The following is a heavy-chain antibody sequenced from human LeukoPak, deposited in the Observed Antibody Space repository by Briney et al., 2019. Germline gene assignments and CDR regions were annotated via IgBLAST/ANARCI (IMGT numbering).Heavy chain of an antibody. J-gene: IGHJ5*02. D-gene: IGHD6-13*01. V-gene: IGHV4-39*01. Sequence: SETLSLTCTVSGGSISSSSYYWGWIRQPPGKGLEWIGSIYYSGSTNYNPSLKSRVTISVDTSKNQISLKLSSVTAADTAVYYCASPKYSSSTFDPWGQGTQVTVSS. CDR1: GGSISSSSYY. CDR3: ASPKYSSSTFDP. CDR2: IYYSGST.